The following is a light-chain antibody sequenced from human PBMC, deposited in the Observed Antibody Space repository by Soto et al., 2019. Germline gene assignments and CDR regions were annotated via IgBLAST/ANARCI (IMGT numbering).Light chain of an antibody. V-gene: IGKV2-28*01. CDR3: MQALQTPRT. J-gene: IGKJ1*01. CDR2: LGS. CDR1: QSLLHSNGYNY. Sequence: IVMTQSPLSLPVTPGEPASISCRSSQSLLHSNGYNYLDWYLQKPGQSPQLLIYLGSNRSSGVPDRFSGSGSGTDFTLKISRVEAEEVGVYYCMQALQTPRTFGQGTKVEIK.